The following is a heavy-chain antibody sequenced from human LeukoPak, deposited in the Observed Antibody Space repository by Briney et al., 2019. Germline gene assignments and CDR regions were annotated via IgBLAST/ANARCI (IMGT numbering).Heavy chain of an antibody. Sequence: GRSLRLSCAASGFTFSSHGIHWVRQAPGKGLEWVAVIWYDGSKKYYADSVKGRFTISRDNSKNTVDLQMNSLRVDDTAVYYCARGYYGDYDIDYWGQGTLVTVSS. J-gene: IGHJ4*02. CDR1: GFTFSSHG. D-gene: IGHD4-17*01. CDR3: ARGYYGDYDIDY. V-gene: IGHV3-33*01. CDR2: IWYDGSKK.